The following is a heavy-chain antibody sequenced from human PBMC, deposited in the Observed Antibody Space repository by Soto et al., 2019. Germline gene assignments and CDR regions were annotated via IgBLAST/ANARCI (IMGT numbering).Heavy chain of an antibody. CDR3: ARDTEAYDSSGYLDY. J-gene: IGHJ4*02. CDR1: GFTFSSYA. D-gene: IGHD3-22*01. CDR2: ISYDGSNK. V-gene: IGHV3-30-3*01. Sequence: SLRLSCAASGFTFSSYAMHWVRQAPGKGLEWVAVISYDGSNKYYADSVKGRFTISRDNSKNTLYLQMNSLRAEDTAVYYCARDTEAYDSSGYLDYWGQGTLVTVSS.